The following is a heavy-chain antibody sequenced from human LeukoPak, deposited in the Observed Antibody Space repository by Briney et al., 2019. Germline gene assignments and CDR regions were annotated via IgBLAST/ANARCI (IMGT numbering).Heavy chain of an antibody. D-gene: IGHD2-15*01. CDR1: GYTFTSYG. V-gene: IGHV1-18*01. CDR2: ISAYNGNT. Sequence: GASVKVSCKASGYTFTSYGISWVRQAPGQGLEWMGWISAYNGNTNYAQKLQGRVTMTTDTSTSTAYMELRSLRSDDTAVDYCARDHPLVVVTIFDYSGQGNLLTVSS. J-gene: IGHJ4*02. CDR3: ARDHPLVVVTIFDY.